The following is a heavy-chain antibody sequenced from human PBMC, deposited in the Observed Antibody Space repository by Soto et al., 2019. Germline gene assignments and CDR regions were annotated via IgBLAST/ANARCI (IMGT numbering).Heavy chain of an antibody. V-gene: IGHV4-59*08. Sequence: SETLSLTCTVSGGSISSYYWSWIRQPPGKGQEWIGYTYYSGSTIYNPSLKSRVTISVNPSKNQFSQKLRSVTAADTAVYYCARPGAYTWCSSTSCYGSKPFDYWVQGTLVTVSS. CDR2: TYYSGST. J-gene: IGHJ4*02. D-gene: IGHD2-2*01. CDR3: ARPGAYTWCSSTSCYGSKPFDY. CDR1: GGSISSYY.